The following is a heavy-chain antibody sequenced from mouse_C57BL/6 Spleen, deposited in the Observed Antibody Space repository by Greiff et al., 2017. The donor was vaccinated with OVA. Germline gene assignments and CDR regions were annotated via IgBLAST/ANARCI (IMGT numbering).Heavy chain of an antibody. V-gene: IGHV1-50*01. CDR3: ASPAPYFDY. Sequence: VQLQQPGAELVKPGASVKLSCKASGYTFTSYWMQWVKQRPGQGLEWIGEIDPSDSYTNYNQKFKGKATLTVDTSSSTAYMQLSSLTSEDSAVYYCASPAPYFDYWGQGTTLTVSS. CDR2: IDPSDSYT. D-gene: IGHD3-1*01. J-gene: IGHJ2*01. CDR1: GYTFTSYW.